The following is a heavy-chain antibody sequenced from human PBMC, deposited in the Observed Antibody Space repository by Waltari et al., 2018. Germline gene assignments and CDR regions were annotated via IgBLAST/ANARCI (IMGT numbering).Heavy chain of an antibody. CDR3: ARKAENYDFWTRSPYYYMDV. CDR1: GGSFSGSY. J-gene: IGHJ6*03. V-gene: IGHV4-34*01. D-gene: IGHD3-3*01. CDR2: INHSGST. Sequence: QVQLQQWGAGLLKPSETLSLTCAVYGGSFSGSYCSWIRQPPGKGLEWIGEINHSGSTNYNPSLKSRVTISVDTSKNQFSLKLSSVTAADTAVYYCARKAENYDFWTRSPYYYMDVWGKGTTVTVSS.